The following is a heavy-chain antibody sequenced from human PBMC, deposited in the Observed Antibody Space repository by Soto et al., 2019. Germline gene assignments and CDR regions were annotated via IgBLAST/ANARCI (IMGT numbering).Heavy chain of an antibody. CDR1: GGSISSCGYY. CDR3: ARAAHYSSPFRWFDP. J-gene: IGHJ5*02. D-gene: IGHD6-6*01. Sequence: QVQLQEAGPGLVKPSQTLSLTCTVSGGSISSCGYYWSWMRQHPGKGLEWIGYIYYSGSTYYHPSLRSRATISVDTSKNQFSLKLSSVTAADTAVYYCARAAHYSSPFRWFDPGGQGTLVTVSS. CDR2: IYYSGST. V-gene: IGHV4-31*03.